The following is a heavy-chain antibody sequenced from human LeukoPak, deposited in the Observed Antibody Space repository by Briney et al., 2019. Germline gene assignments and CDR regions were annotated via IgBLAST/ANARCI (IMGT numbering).Heavy chain of an antibody. CDR1: GFTFSSYA. V-gene: IGHV3-23*01. D-gene: IGHD3-22*01. Sequence: HAGGSLRLSCAASGFTFSSYAMSWVRQAPGKGLEWVSAISGSGGCTYYADSVKGRFTISRDNSKNTLYLQMNSLRAEDTAVYYCVSITMIVVVIDYWGQGTLVTVSS. J-gene: IGHJ4*02. CDR2: ISGSGGCT. CDR3: VSITMIVVVIDY.